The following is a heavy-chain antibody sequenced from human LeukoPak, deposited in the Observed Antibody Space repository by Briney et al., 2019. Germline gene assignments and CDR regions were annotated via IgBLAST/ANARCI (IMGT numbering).Heavy chain of an antibody. D-gene: IGHD3-22*01. CDR3: TRGDYYDSSGYYFLFDY. V-gene: IGHV3-49*04. J-gene: IGHJ4*02. CDR1: GFTFGDYG. CDR2: IRSKAYGGTT. Sequence: GGSLRLSCTASGFTFGDYGMSWVRQAPGKGLEWVGFIRSKAYGGTTEYAASVKGRFTISRDDSKTIAYLQMNSLKTEDTAVYYCTRGDYYDSSGYYFLFDYWGQGTLVTVSS.